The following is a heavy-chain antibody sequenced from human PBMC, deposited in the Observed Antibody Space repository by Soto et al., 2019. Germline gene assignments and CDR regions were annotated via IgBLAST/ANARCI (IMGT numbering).Heavy chain of an antibody. D-gene: IGHD3-22*01. CDR3: ARVRTPNYYDSSGFFDY. CDR1: GVTFSSYA. Sequence: ASVKVSCKASGVTFSSYAISWGRQAPGQGLEWMGGIIPIFGTANYAQKFQGRVTITADESTSTAYMELSSLRSEDTAVYYCARVRTPNYYDSSGFFDYWGQGTLVTVSS. J-gene: IGHJ4*02. V-gene: IGHV1-69*13. CDR2: IIPIFGTA.